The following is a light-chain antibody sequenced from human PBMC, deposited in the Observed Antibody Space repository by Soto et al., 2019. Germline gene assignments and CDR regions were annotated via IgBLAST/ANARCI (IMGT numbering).Light chain of an antibody. V-gene: IGKV3-11*01. CDR1: QSVSSY. J-gene: IGKJ4*01. CDR3: QQRSNWLALT. CDR2: DAS. Sequence: EIVLTQSPATLSLSPGERATLSCRASQSVSSYLAWYQQKPREAPRLLIYDASNRATGIPARFSGSGSGTEFTLTISSLEPEEFAVYYCQQRSNWLALTFGRGTKVDIK.